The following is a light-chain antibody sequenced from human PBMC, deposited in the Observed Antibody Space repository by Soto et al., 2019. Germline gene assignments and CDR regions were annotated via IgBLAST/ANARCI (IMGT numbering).Light chain of an antibody. J-gene: IGLJ3*02. CDR3: LRYFGGAQPWV. CDR1: TGSVTSGYY. V-gene: IGLV7-43*01. CDR2: STS. Sequence: QAVVTQEPSLTVSPGGTVTLTCASSTGSVTSGYYPNWFQQKPGQAPRALIYSTSNRQSWTPARFSGSLLGDKAALTLSGVLPEDEAEYYCLRYFGGAQPWVFGRGTKLTVL.